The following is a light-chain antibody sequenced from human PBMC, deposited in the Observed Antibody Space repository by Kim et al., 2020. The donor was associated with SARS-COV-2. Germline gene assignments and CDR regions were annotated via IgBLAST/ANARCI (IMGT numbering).Light chain of an antibody. CDR2: RVS. CDR3: MQSTHWPYT. V-gene: IGKV2-30*02. CDR1: QRLVHSDRNTY. Sequence: QPASISCRTSQRLVHSDRNTYLNWFQQRPGQSPRRLIYRVSNRDSGVPDRFSGSVSGADFTLKISSVEVEDVGVYFCMQSTHWPYTFGQGTKLEI. J-gene: IGKJ2*01.